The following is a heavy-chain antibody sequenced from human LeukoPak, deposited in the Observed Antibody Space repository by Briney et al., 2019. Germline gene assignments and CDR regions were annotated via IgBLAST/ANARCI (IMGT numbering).Heavy chain of an antibody. CDR2: INHSGST. Sequence: SETLSLTCTVSGGSISSYYWSWIRQPPGKGLEWIGEINHSGSTNYNPSLKSRVTISVDTSKNQFSLKLSSVTAADTAVYYCASHSGGYAYWGQGTLVTVSS. V-gene: IGHV4-34*01. J-gene: IGHJ4*02. CDR3: ASHSGGYAY. CDR1: GGSISSYY. D-gene: IGHD5-12*01.